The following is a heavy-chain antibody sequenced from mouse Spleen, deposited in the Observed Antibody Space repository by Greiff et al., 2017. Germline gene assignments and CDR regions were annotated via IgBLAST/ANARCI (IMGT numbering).Heavy chain of an antibody. Sequence: EVKVVESGPELVKPGASVKMSCKASGYTFTSYVMHWVKQKPGQGLEWIGYINPYNDGTKYNEKFKGKATLTSDKSSSTAYMELSSLTSEDSAVYYCAREGDYDGFAYWGQGTLVTVSA. D-gene: IGHD2-4*01. CDR1: GYTFTSYV. V-gene: IGHV1-14*01. CDR2: INPYNDGT. J-gene: IGHJ3*01. CDR3: AREGDYDGFAY.